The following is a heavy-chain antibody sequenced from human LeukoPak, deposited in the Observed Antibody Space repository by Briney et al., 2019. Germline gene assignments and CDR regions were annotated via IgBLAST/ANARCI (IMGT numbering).Heavy chain of an antibody. Sequence: SETLSLTCAVSGGSISSSHHYWGWIRQPPGKGLEWIVSIYSSGSTYYRPSLMTRVTITVDTAKNQFSLKLNSVTAADTAVYYCARVIRPTGYYSNPKSGSFDFWGQGTLVTVSS. CDR3: ARVIRPTGYYSNPKSGSFDF. CDR1: GGSISSSHHY. CDR2: IYSSGST. D-gene: IGHD3-9*01. J-gene: IGHJ4*02. V-gene: IGHV4-39*01.